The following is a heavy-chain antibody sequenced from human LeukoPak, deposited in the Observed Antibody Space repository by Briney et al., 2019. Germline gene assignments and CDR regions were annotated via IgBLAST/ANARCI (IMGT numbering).Heavy chain of an antibody. CDR1: GYSISSSSYY. J-gene: IGHJ5*02. V-gene: IGHV4-39*07. D-gene: IGHD3-22*01. CDR2: IYYSGST. Sequence: KPSETLSLTCTVSGYSISSSSYYWGWIRQPPGKGLEWIGSIYYSGSTYYNPSLKSRVTISVDTSKNQFSLKLSSVTAADTAVYYCARRITMIVVVRHNWFDPWGQGTLVTVSS. CDR3: ARRITMIVVVRHNWFDP.